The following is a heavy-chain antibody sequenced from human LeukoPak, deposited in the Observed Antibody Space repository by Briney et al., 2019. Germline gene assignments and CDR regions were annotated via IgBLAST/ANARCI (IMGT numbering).Heavy chain of an antibody. CDR1: GFTFSSYA. CDR3: AKWPEGAMDYFDY. V-gene: IGHV3-23*01. CDR2: ISGDGTRT. D-gene: IGHD3-16*01. J-gene: IGHJ4*02. Sequence: TGGSLRLSCAASGFTFSSYAMHWARQAPVKGLEWVSAISGDGTRTYYADSVKGRFTISRDNSKNTLYLEMSSLRVEDTAIYYCAKWPEGAMDYFDYWGQGTLVTVSS.